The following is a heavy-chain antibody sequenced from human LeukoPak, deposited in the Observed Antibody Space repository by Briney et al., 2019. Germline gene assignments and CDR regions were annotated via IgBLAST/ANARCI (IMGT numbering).Heavy chain of an antibody. Sequence: PSGTLSLTCAVSGGSISSNWWSWVRQSPGKGLEWIGEIYLSGSTNYNPSLKSRVTISVDTSKNQFSLKLSSVTAADTAVYYCASWGGDYTIFGVVIPTYGWFDPWGQGTLVTVSS. CDR3: ASWGGDYTIFGVVIPTYGWFDP. CDR2: IYLSGST. CDR1: GGSISSNW. J-gene: IGHJ5*02. V-gene: IGHV4-4*02. D-gene: IGHD3-3*01.